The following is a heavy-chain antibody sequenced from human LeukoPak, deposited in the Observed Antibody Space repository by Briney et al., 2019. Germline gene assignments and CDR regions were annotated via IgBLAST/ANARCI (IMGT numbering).Heavy chain of an antibody. CDR1: GFTFSNYA. CDR3: TTEGYSYGYHAFDI. CDR2: ITDSGGDT. Sequence: GSLRLSCAASGFTFSNYAMGWVRQAPGKGLEWFSGITDSGGDTYYADSVKGRFTISRDNSKNTLDLQMSSLKTEDTAVYYCTTEGYSYGYHAFDIWGQGTMVTVSS. J-gene: IGHJ3*02. V-gene: IGHV3-23*01. D-gene: IGHD5-18*01.